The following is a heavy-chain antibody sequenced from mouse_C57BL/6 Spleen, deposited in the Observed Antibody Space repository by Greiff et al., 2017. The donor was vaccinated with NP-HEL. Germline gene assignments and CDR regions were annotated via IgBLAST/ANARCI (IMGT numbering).Heavy chain of an antibody. J-gene: IGHJ1*03. CDR2: IRNKANGYTT. D-gene: IGHD1-1*01. Sequence: EVMLVESGGGLVQPGGSLSLSCAASGFTFTDYYMSWVRQPPGKALEWLGFIRNKANGYTTEYSASVKGRFTISRDNSQSILYLQMNAQRAEDSATYYCARLPTVVARYFDVWGTGTTVTVSS. CDR3: ARLPTVVARYFDV. CDR1: GFTFTDYY. V-gene: IGHV7-3*01.